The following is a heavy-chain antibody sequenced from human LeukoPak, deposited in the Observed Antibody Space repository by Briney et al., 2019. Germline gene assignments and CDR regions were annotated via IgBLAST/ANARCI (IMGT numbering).Heavy chain of an antibody. J-gene: IGHJ5*02. D-gene: IGHD3-22*01. Sequence: SVKVSCKASGGTFSSYAISWVRQAPGQGLEWMGRIIPIFGTANYAQKFQGRVTITTDESMSTAYMELSSLRSEDTAVYYCARGTYYYDSSGYYYWFDPWGQGTLVTVSS. CDR1: GGTFSSYA. CDR3: ARGTYYYDSSGYYYWFDP. CDR2: IIPIFGTA. V-gene: IGHV1-69*05.